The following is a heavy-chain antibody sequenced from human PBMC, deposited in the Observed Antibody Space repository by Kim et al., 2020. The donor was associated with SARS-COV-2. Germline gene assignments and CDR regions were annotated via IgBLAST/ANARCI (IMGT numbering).Heavy chain of an antibody. CDR2: IDSSSRSI. Sequence: GGSLRLSCAASGFIFSNSAMNWVRQAPGKGMEWVAYIDSSSRSIYYIDSVRGRFTISRDNAKNSLYLQMNSLKDEDTAVYYCAKKVGYNAHWGQGTLVTVSS. D-gene: IGHD5-12*01. V-gene: IGHV3-48*02. CDR3: AKKVGYNAH. J-gene: IGHJ4*02. CDR1: GFIFSNSA.